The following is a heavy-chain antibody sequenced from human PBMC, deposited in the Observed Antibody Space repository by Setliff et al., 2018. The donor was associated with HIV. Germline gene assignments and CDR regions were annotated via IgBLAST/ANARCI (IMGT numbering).Heavy chain of an antibody. CDR2: IYTSGST. CDR1: GGSISSGSYY. V-gene: IGHV4-61*09. CDR3: ARALAGGSGWNYFDL. D-gene: IGHD6-19*01. J-gene: IGHJ4*02. Sequence: SETLSLTCTVSGGSISSGSYYWSWIRQPAGKGLEWIGHIYTSGSTNYNPSLQSRVTISADTSRNHFSLRLGSVTAADTAVYYCARALAGGSGWNYFDLWGPGTLVTVSS.